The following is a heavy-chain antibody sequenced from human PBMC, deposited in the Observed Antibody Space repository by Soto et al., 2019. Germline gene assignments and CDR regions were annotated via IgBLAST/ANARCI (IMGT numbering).Heavy chain of an antibody. J-gene: IGHJ4*02. CDR1: GFTFITYW. Sequence: EVLLVESGGGLVQPGGSLRLSCAASGFTFITYWMSWVRQAPGKGLEWVANIKQDGSEQFYVDSVKGRFTISRDNAKNSLSLQMNSLRAEDTAVYFCERLPHPGIAVAGTVYWGQGTLVTVSS. CDR3: ERLPHPGIAVAGTVY. D-gene: IGHD6-19*01. V-gene: IGHV3-7*05. CDR2: IKQDGSEQ.